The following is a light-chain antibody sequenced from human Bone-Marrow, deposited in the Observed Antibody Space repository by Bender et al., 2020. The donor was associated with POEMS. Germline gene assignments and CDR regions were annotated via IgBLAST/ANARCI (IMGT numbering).Light chain of an antibody. J-gene: IGLJ1*01. CDR1: DGDILNYNS. V-gene: IGLV2-14*03. CDR3: SSYAGSNFYV. CDR2: DLA. Sequence: QSALTQPASVSASPGQSVTISCTATDGDILNYNSVSWYQLHPDRAPQLIIFDLASRPSGVSNRFSGSKSGNTASLTISGLQAEDEADYHCSSYAGSNFYVFGTGTKVIVL.